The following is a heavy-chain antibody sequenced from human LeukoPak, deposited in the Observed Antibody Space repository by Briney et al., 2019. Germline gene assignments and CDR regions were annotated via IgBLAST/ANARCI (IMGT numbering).Heavy chain of an antibody. V-gene: IGHV4-34*01. CDR2: INHSGST. J-gene: IGHJ4*02. D-gene: IGHD3-22*01. CDR3: ARGGNYYDSSGSTSDFDY. CDR1: GESFSGCY. Sequence: SETLSLTCAVYGESFSGCYWSWIRQPPGKGLEWIGEINHSGSTNYNPSLKSRVTISVDTSKNHFSLKLSSVTAADMAVYYCARGGNYYDSSGSTSDFDYWGQGTLVTVSS.